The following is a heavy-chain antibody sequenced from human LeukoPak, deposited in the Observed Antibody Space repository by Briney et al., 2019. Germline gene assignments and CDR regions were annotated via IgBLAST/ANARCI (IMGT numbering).Heavy chain of an antibody. CDR3: ARGDFWSGSSDY. J-gene: IGHJ4*02. D-gene: IGHD3-3*01. CDR2: ISGSGSYI. CDR1: GFTFSSYS. Sequence: PGGSLRLSCAASGFTFSSYSMNWVRQAPGKGLEWVSSISGSGSYIYYADSVKGRFTISRDNAKNSLYLQMNSLRSEDTAVYYCARGDFWSGSSDYWGQGTLVTVSS. V-gene: IGHV3-21*01.